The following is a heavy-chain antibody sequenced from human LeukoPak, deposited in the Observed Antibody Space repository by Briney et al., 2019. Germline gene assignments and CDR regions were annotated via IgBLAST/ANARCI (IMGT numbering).Heavy chain of an antibody. V-gene: IGHV3-30*02. CDR3: ARDGSSGWYGGIDY. J-gene: IGHJ4*02. CDR2: IRYDGSNK. Sequence: GGSLRLSCAASGFTFSSYGMHWVRQAPGKGLEWVAFIRYDGSNKYYADSVKGRFTISRDNSKNTLYLQMNSLRAEDTAVYYCARDGSSGWYGGIDYWGQGTQVTVSS. D-gene: IGHD6-19*01. CDR1: GFTFSSYG.